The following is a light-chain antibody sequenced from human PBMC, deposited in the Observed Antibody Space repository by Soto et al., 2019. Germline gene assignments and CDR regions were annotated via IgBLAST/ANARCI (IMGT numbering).Light chain of an antibody. V-gene: IGKV3-20*01. CDR1: QSVSSSY. CDR3: QQYCSSPRT. CDR2: GAS. J-gene: IGKJ1*01. Sequence: EIVLTQSPGTLSLSPGERATLSCRASQSVSSSYLAWYQQKPGQAPRLLIYGASSRATGIPDRFSGSGSGTDLTLTISRLEPEDFAVYDCQQYCSSPRTFGQGTKVEIK.